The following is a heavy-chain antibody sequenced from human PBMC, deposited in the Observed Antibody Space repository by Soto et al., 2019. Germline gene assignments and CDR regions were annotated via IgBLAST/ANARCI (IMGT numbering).Heavy chain of an antibody. J-gene: IGHJ4*02. Sequence: SETLSLTCTVSGDSITSSTYSWGWIRQPPGRGLQYIGTIYYSGKTYYNWPLESRVTMSLDTSKNQFSLRLTSVTAADTAIYYCARHRPQEDGYKTGFDYWGQGTLVTVS. CDR3: ARHRPQEDGYKTGFDY. CDR2: IYYSGKT. D-gene: IGHD5-12*01. V-gene: IGHV4-39*01. CDR1: GDSITSSTYS.